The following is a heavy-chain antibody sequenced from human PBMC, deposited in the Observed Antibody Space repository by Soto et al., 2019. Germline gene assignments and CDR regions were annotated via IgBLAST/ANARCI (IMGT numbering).Heavy chain of an antibody. CDR3: ATIRARITASYYYYGMDV. CDR2: TYYRSKCYN. D-gene: IGHD3-3*01. CDR1: RGSVSSNSAA. J-gene: IGHJ6*02. Sequence: LPLTGAISRGSVSSNSAAWNWIRQSPSRGLEWLGMTYYRSKCYNDYTVAAKSRITSNPTTSKNPFSLQLNSVTPEDTAAYDCATIRARITASYYYYGMDVWGQGTTVTVYS. V-gene: IGHV6-1*01.